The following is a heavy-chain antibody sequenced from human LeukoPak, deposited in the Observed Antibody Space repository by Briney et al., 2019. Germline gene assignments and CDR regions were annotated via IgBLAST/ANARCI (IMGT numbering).Heavy chain of an antibody. V-gene: IGHV4-34*01. CDR3: ARNAGGQQLFYYYYGMDV. J-gene: IGHJ6*02. Sequence: SETLSLTCAVYGGSFSGYYWSWIRQPPGKRLEWIGEINHSGSTSYNPSLKSRVTISVDTSKNQFSLKLSSVTAADTAVYYCARNAGGQQLFYYYYGMDVWGQGTTVTVSS. D-gene: IGHD6-13*01. CDR1: GGSFSGYY. CDR2: INHSGST.